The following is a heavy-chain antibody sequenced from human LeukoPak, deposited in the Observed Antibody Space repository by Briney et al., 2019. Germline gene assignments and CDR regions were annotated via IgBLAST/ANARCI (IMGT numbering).Heavy chain of an antibody. Sequence: GGSLRLSCVASGITFSNYAVSWVRQAPDKGLDWVSVISGSAHKIRYADSVKGRFTVCRDNSKKTVWLQMNSLRAEDTAVYYCAKKGGSSGRYDYLDYWGQGTLVTVSS. CDR1: GITFSNYA. V-gene: IGHV3-23*01. CDR3: AKKGGSSGRYDYLDY. D-gene: IGHD6-19*01. CDR2: ISGSAHKI. J-gene: IGHJ4*02.